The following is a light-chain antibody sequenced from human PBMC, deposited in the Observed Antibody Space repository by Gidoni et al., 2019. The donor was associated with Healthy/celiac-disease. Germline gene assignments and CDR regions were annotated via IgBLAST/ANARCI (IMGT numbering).Light chain of an antibody. CDR3: AAWDDSLSGPV. CDR2: SNN. V-gene: IGLV1-47*02. CDR1: STNIGSNY. Sequence: QSVLPQPPSASGPPGPRVTISCSGSSTNIGSNYVYCYQQLPGTAPKLLIYSNNQRPSGGTDRFSGSKYGTSASLAISGLRSEDEADYYCAAWDDSLSGPVFGGGTKLTVL. J-gene: IGLJ2*01.